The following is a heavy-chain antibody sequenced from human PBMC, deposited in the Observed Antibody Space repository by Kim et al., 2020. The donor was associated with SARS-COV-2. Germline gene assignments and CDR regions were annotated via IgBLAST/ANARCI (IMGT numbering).Heavy chain of an antibody. J-gene: IGHJ6*02. D-gene: IGHD2-2*01. CDR1: GFSFSNYA. Sequence: GGSLRLSCAASGFSFSNYAMHWVRQAPGKGLEWVALIWFDGSNKYYADSVKGRFTTSRDNSKNTLYLQLNSLRADDTAVYYCARGPEYLNFYNYGMDVWGHGTTVSVSS. V-gene: IGHV3-33*01. CDR2: IWFDGSNK. CDR3: ARGPEYLNFYNYGMDV.